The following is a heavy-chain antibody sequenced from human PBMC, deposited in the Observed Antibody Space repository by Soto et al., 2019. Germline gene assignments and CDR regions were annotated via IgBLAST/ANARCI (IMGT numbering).Heavy chain of an antibody. V-gene: IGHV4-31*03. Sequence: SETLSLTCTVSGGSISSGGYYWSWIRQHPGKGLEWIGYIYYSGSTYYNPSLKSRVTISVDTSKNQFSLKLSSVTAADTAVYYCAREEGYYCSSTSCPYRYHYMDVWGKGTTVTVSS. CDR1: GGSISSGGYY. J-gene: IGHJ6*03. D-gene: IGHD2-2*01. CDR2: IYYSGST. CDR3: AREEGYYCSSTSCPYRYHYMDV.